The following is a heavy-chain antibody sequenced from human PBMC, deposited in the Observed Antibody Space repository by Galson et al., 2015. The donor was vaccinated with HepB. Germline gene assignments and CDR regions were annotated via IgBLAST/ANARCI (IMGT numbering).Heavy chain of an antibody. CDR1: GASISSSNW. CDR2: VHHTGII. J-gene: IGHJ4*02. V-gene: IGHV4-4*02. CDR3: VRGHNDASWYIVS. Sequence: TLSLTCDVSGASISSSNWWSWVRQPPGKGLEWVGEVHHTGIINYNPSVKSRVTISVDKSKNQFFLKLDSVTAADTALYYCVRGHNDASWYIVSWGQGTRVTVSS. D-gene: IGHD2-2*01.